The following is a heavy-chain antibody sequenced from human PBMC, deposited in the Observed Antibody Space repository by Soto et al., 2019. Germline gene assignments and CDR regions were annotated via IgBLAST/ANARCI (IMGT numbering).Heavy chain of an antibody. CDR2: ISGSGGST. J-gene: IGHJ4*02. D-gene: IGHD6-19*01. CDR3: AKTLYLYSSGWYPGGISDY. CDR1: GFTFSSYA. V-gene: IGHV3-23*01. Sequence: GGSLRLSCAASGFTFSSYAMSWVRQAPGKGLEWVSAISGSGGSTYYADSVKGRFAISRDNSKNTLYLQMNSLRAEDTAVYYCAKTLYLYSSGWYPGGISDYWGQGTLVTVSS.